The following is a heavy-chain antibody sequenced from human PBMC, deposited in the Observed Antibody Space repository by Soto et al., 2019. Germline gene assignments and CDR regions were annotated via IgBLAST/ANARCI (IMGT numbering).Heavy chain of an antibody. CDR1: GFTFTSSA. V-gene: IGHV1-58*01. Sequence: SVKVSCKASGFTFTSSAVQWVRQARGQRLEWIGWIVVGSGNTNYAQKFQERVTITRDMSTSTAYMELSSLRSEDTAVYYCAAPPSPYNWNLYPAFDIWGQGTMVTVSS. D-gene: IGHD1-7*01. J-gene: IGHJ3*02. CDR2: IVVGSGNT. CDR3: AAPPSPYNWNLYPAFDI.